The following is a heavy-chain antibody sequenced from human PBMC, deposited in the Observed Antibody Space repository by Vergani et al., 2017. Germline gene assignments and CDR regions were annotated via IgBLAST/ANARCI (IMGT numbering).Heavy chain of an antibody. D-gene: IGHD5-18*01. CDR2: IRSKANSYAT. CDR3: TRPKAKVGYYYYMDV. J-gene: IGHJ6*03. CDR1: GFTFSGSA. V-gene: IGHV3-73*02. Sequence: EVQLVESGGGLVQPGGSLKLSCAASGFTFSGSALHWVRQASGKGLEWVVRIRSKANSYATAYAASVKGRFTISRDDSKNTAYLQMNSLKTEDTAVYYCTRPKAKVGYYYYMDVWGKGTTVTVSS.